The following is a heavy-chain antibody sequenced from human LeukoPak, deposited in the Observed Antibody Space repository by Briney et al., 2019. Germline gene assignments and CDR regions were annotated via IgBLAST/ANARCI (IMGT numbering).Heavy chain of an antibody. Sequence: PSETLSLTCTVSGGSISSYYWSWIRQPAGKGLEWTGRIYTSGSTNYNPSLKSRVTMSVDTSKNQFSLKLSSVTAADTAVYYCARDNQVTPYNWFDPWGQGTLVTVSS. CDR3: ARDNQVTPYNWFDP. D-gene: IGHD2-21*02. V-gene: IGHV4-4*07. J-gene: IGHJ5*02. CDR2: IYTSGST. CDR1: GGSISSYY.